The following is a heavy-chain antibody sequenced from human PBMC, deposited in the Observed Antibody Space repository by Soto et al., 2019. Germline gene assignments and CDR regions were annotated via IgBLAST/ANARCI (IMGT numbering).Heavy chain of an antibody. CDR2: IDPSDSYT. V-gene: IGHV5-10-1*01. J-gene: IGHJ6*02. Sequence: GESLKISCKGSGYSFTSYWISWVRQMPGKGLEWMGRIDPSDSYTNYSPSFQGHVTISADKSISTAYLQWSSLKASDTAMYYCARLPGCSSTSCYNEGIYYYYGMDVWGQGATVTVSS. CDR1: GYSFTSYW. CDR3: ARLPGCSSTSCYNEGIYYYYGMDV. D-gene: IGHD2-2*02.